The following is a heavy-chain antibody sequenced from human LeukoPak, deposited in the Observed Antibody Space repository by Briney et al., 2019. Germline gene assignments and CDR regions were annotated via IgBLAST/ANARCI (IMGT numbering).Heavy chain of an antibody. Sequence: ASVKVSCKASGYTFTSYGISWVRQAPGQGLEWMGWISAYNGNTNYAQKLQGRVTMTTDTPTSTAYMELRSLRSDDTAVYYCAREENDGDYVAYWGQGTLVTVSS. CDR2: ISAYNGNT. CDR1: GYTFTSYG. V-gene: IGHV1-18*04. CDR3: AREENDGDYVAY. D-gene: IGHD4-17*01. J-gene: IGHJ4*02.